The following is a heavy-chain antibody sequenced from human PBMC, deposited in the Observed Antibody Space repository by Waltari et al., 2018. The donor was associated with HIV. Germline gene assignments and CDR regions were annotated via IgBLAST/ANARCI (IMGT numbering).Heavy chain of an antibody. D-gene: IGHD2-15*01. CDR3: AREGGRDCSGGSCYIDY. V-gene: IGHV3-7*01. CDR2: INQGGSET. J-gene: IGHJ4*02. Sequence: DVEVVESGGGLVQPGGALRLACAVAGCTFSSVWLGCVRQAPGKGLAWVANINQGGSETYYVDSVEGRFTISRDNGRNLIYLQMNRLRAEDTAMYYCAREGGRDCSGGSCYIDYWGQGTLVAVSS. CDR1: GCTFSSVW.